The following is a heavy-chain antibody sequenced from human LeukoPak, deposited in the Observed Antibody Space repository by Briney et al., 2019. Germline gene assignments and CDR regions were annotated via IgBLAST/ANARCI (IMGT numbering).Heavy chain of an antibody. V-gene: IGHV3-11*01. CDR2: ISSSGSTI. Sequence: GGSLRLSCAASGFTFSDYYMSWIRQAPGKGLEWVSYISSSGSTIYYADSVKGRFTISRDNAKNSLYLQMNSLRAEDTAVYYCAKGKAGGLVDLFDPWGQGTLVTVSS. J-gene: IGHJ5*02. CDR3: AKGKAGGLVDLFDP. CDR1: GFTFSDYY. D-gene: IGHD3/OR15-3a*01.